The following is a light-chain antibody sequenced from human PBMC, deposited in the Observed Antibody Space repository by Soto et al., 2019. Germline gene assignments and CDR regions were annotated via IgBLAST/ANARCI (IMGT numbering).Light chain of an antibody. V-gene: IGKV1-39*01. J-gene: IGKJ2*01. CDR3: QQSYSIPYT. CDR1: QSISSH. Sequence: DIQMTQSLSSLPAFIGDRVTIACRASQSISSHLNWYQQRPGKSPKLLIFAASNLQSGVPSRFSGSGSGTDFTLTINSLQPEDFATYYCQQSYSIPYTFGQGTTLEIK. CDR2: AAS.